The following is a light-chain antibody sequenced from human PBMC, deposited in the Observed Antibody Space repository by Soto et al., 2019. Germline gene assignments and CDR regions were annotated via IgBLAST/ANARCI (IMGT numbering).Light chain of an antibody. CDR2: KAS. CDR1: QSISSW. J-gene: IGKJ1*01. Sequence: DIQMTQSPSTLSASVGDRVTITCRASQSISSWLAWYQQKPGTAPNLLIYKASTLQSGLPSRFSGSGSGTEFTLTISSLQPDDSATYYCQQYNDNWTFGQGTKVEIK. CDR3: QQYNDNWT. V-gene: IGKV1-5*03.